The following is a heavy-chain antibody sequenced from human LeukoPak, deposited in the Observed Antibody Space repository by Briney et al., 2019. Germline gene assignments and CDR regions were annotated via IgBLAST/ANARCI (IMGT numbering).Heavy chain of an antibody. CDR1: GGSISSSSYY. J-gene: IGHJ6*03. V-gene: IGHV4-39*07. Sequence: SETLSLTCTVFGGSISSSSYYWGWIRQPPGKGLEWIGSIYYSGSTYYNPSLKSRVTISVDTSKNQFSLKVNSVTAADTAVYYCASLQGYCSGNRCPSSANYYYYMDVWGKGTTVTVSS. CDR3: ASLQGYCSGNRCPSSANYYYYMDV. D-gene: IGHD2-15*01. CDR2: IYYSGST.